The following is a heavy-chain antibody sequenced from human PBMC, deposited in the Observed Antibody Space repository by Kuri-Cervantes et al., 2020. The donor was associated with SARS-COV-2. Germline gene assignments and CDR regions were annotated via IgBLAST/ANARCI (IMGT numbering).Heavy chain of an antibody. J-gene: IGHJ1*01. CDR1: DDFVKNRDYY. CDR3: ATPNRGGHTALPH. D-gene: IGHD5-18*01. V-gene: IGHV4-61*08. CDR2: IYYDGST. Sequence: SETLSLTCTVSDDFVKNRDYYWNWVRQSPGKGLEWLGYIYYDGSTNYNPSLKSRLTLSIETSKRQLSLNLRSVTFADTAVYYCATPNRGGHTALPHWGRGTLVTVSS.